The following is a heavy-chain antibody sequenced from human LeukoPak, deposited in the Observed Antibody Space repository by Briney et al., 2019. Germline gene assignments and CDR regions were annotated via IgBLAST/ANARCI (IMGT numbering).Heavy chain of an antibody. V-gene: IGHV4-34*01. CDR1: GGSFSGYY. CDR2: INHSGST. Sequence: SETLSLTCAVYGGSFSGYYWSWIRQPPGEGLEWIGEINHSGSTNYNPSLKSRVTISVDTSKNQFSLKLSSVTAADTAVYYCARGGVRGSYSWRPPFDYWGQGTLVTVSS. J-gene: IGHJ4*02. D-gene: IGHD1-26*01. CDR3: ARGGVRGSYSWRPPFDY.